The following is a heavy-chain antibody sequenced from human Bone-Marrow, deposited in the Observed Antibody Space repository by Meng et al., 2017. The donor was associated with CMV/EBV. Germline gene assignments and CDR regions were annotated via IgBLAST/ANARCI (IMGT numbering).Heavy chain of an antibody. Sequence: GESLKISCAVSGFTFSHYEMSWVRQAPGKGLEWISFISSSGRIIYYADSVKGRFTISSDNAKNSLYLQMNGLRAEDTAIYYCVRLAGCTSTTCQEKDAFDIWGQGTMVTVSS. V-gene: IGHV3-48*03. J-gene: IGHJ3*02. CDR2: ISSSGRII. CDR3: VRLAGCTSTTCQEKDAFDI. CDR1: GFTFSHYE. D-gene: IGHD2-2*01.